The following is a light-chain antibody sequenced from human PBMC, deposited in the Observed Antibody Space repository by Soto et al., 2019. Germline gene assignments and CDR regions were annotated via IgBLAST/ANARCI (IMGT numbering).Light chain of an antibody. J-gene: IGKJ1*01. CDR2: DAY. CDR1: QSISSW. V-gene: IGKV1-5*01. CDR3: QQYNSYSRT. Sequence: DIQMTQSPSTLSASVGDRVTITCRASQSISSWLAWYQQKPGKAPKLLIYDAYSLESGVPSRFSGSGSGTEFTLTISSPPPDDFATYYCQQYNSYSRTFGQGTKVEIK.